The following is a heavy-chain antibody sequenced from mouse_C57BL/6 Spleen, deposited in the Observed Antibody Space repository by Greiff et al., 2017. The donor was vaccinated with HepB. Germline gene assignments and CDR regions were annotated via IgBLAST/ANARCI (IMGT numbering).Heavy chain of an antibody. Sequence: EVQLQESGPGLVKPSQSLSLTCSVTGYSITSGYYWNWIRQFPGNKLEWMGYISYDGSNNYNPSLKNRISITRDTSKNQFFLKLNSVTTEDTATYYCARDGSSPFDYWGQGTTLTVSS. CDR3: ARDGSSPFDY. J-gene: IGHJ2*01. V-gene: IGHV3-6*01. D-gene: IGHD1-1*01. CDR1: GYSITSGYY. CDR2: ISYDGSN.